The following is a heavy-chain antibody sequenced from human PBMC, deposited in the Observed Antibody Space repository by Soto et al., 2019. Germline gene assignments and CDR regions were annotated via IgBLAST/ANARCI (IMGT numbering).Heavy chain of an antibody. D-gene: IGHD3-22*01. V-gene: IGHV1-69*13. J-gene: IGHJ3*02. CDR1: GGRFGIYA. CDR2: IIPIFGTA. Sequence: VQVSCQGSGGRFGIYAISWLRQAPGQGLEWMGGIIPIFGTANYAQKFQGRVTITADESTSTAYMELSSLRSEDTAVYYCARYYYDSSGYPGARYAFDIRGQGTMVTVSS. CDR3: ARYYYDSSGYPGARYAFDI.